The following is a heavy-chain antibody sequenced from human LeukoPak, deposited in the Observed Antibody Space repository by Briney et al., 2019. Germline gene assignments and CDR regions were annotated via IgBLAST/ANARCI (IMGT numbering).Heavy chain of an antibody. CDR1: GGTFISYA. Sequence: GASVKVSCKASGGTFISYAISWVRQAPGQGLEGMGGIIPILGTANYAQKFQGRVTITADKSTSTAYMELSSLRSEDTAVYYCARASNDYGDYQYFQHWGQGTLVTVSS. D-gene: IGHD4-17*01. J-gene: IGHJ1*01. CDR2: IIPILGTA. CDR3: ARASNDYGDYQYFQH. V-gene: IGHV1-69*10.